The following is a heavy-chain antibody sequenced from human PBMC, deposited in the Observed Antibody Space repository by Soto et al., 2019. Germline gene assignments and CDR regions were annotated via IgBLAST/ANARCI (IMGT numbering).Heavy chain of an antibody. CDR3: ARRSGRSFGGDYFDF. CDR2: INTYNGKT. J-gene: IGHJ4*02. Sequence: QVQLEQSGAEVKKPGASVKVSCKASGYTFINYGITWVRQAPGQGLEWMGWINTYNGKTNYAQKLQGRVTRTPDTSTTTAYIDLRSLGSDDTAGYYCARRSGRSFGGDYFDFWGQGTLVTVSS. D-gene: IGHD1-26*01. CDR1: GYTFINYG. V-gene: IGHV1-18*01.